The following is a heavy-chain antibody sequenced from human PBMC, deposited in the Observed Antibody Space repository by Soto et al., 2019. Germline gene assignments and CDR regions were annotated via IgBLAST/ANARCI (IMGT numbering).Heavy chain of an antibody. V-gene: IGHV1-3*01. Sequence: QVQLVQSGAEVKKPAASVKVSCKASGYTFTSYAMHWVRQAPGQRLEWMGWINAGNGNTKYSQKFQGRVTITRDTSAGTAYMELSSLRSEDTAVYYCARSIVVVTAADYWGQGTLVTVSS. D-gene: IGHD2-21*02. CDR3: ARSIVVVTAADY. CDR1: GYTFTSYA. J-gene: IGHJ4*02. CDR2: INAGNGNT.